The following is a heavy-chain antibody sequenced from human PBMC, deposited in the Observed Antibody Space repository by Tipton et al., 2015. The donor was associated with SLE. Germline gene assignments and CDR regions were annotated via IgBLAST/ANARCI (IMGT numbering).Heavy chain of an antibody. V-gene: IGHV4-61*09. J-gene: IGHJ4*02. CDR1: GGSISSVSYY. D-gene: IGHD6-13*01. CDR2: IYTSGSA. CDR3: ARDYSVASAGNYFDY. Sequence: LRLSCTVSGGSISSVSYYWSWIRQPAGKGLEWVGHIYTSGSANYNPSLQSRVTISVDTSKNQFSLKLNSVTASDTAVYYCARDYSVASAGNYFDYWGQGALVTVSS.